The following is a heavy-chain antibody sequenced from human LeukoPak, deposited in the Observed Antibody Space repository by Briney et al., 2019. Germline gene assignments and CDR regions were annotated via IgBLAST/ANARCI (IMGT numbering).Heavy chain of an antibody. J-gene: IGHJ2*01. CDR2: IWYDGSNK. D-gene: IGHD6-13*01. Sequence: PGGSLRLSCAASGFTFSSYGMHWVRQAPGKGLEWVAVIWYDGSNKYYADSVKGRFTISRDNSKNTLYLQMNSLRAEDTAVYYCARDGIYSSSWGGYWYFDLWGRGTLVTVSS. V-gene: IGHV3-33*01. CDR1: GFTFSSYG. CDR3: ARDGIYSSSWGGYWYFDL.